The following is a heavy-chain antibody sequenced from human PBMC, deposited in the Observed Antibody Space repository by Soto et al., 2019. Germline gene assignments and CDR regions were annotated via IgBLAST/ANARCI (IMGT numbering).Heavy chain of an antibody. V-gene: IGHV3-23*01. D-gene: IGHD7-27*01. CDR1: GFTFSSYA. CDR3: AKDRNWGSSGYYYYGMDV. Sequence: GGSLRLSCAASGFTFSSYAMSWVRQAPGKGLEWVSAISGSGGSTYYADSVKGRFTISRDNSKNTLYLQMNSLRAEDTAVYYCAKDRNWGSSGYYYYGMDVWGQGTTVTVSS. J-gene: IGHJ6*02. CDR2: ISGSGGST.